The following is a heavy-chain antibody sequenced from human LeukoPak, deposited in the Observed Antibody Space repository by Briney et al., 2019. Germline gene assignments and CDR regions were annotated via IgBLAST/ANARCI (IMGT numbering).Heavy chain of an antibody. CDR2: ISGGGGST. Sequence: SGGSLRLSCAASGFAFSSYAMSWVRQAPGKGLEWVSAISGGGGSTYYADSVKGRFTISRDNSKNTLYLQMSSMRAEDTAVYYCAKDSAMSTVVTRYFDYWGQGTLVTVSS. CDR1: GFAFSSYA. D-gene: IGHD4-23*01. CDR3: AKDSAMSTVVTRYFDY. V-gene: IGHV3-23*01. J-gene: IGHJ4*02.